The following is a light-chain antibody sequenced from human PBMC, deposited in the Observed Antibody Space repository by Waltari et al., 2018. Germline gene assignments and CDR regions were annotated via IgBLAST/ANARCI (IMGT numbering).Light chain of an antibody. J-gene: IGKJ4*01. CDR3: QQYDGIVLT. Sequence: EIVLTQSPGTLSLSPGERATLSCRASQSVSNNYLNWYQQKPGQAPRLLIHGASSRATGIADRFSGRGSGTDFTLTISRLEPEDFAVYYCQQYDGIVLTFGGGTRVEI. V-gene: IGKV3-20*01. CDR2: GAS. CDR1: QSVSNNY.